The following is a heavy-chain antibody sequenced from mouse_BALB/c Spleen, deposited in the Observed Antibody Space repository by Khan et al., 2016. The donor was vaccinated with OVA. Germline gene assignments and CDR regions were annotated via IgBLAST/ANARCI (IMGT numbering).Heavy chain of an antibody. J-gene: IGHJ3*01. CDR2: ISSGGDYT. D-gene: IGHD4-1*01. Sequence: DVHLVESGGDLVRPGGSLKLSCAASGFSFSSYSMSWVRQTPDKRLEWVATISSGGDYTYYPDSVKGRFTISRDNAKNTLYLHMSSLKSEDTAIYYCASHVTGSFAYWGQGTLVTVSA. V-gene: IGHV5-6*01. CDR1: GFSFSSYS. CDR3: ASHVTGSFAY.